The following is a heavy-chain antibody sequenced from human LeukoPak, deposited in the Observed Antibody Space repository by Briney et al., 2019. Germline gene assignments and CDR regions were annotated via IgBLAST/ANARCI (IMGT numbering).Heavy chain of an antibody. CDR3: AREVQLSTPYYYYYYMDV. V-gene: IGHV4-61*01. Sequence: PSQTLSLTCTVSGGSINSGSYYWSWIRQPPGKGLEWIGYIYYSGSTNYNPSLKSRVTVSVDTSKNQFSLKLSSVTAADTAVYYCAREVQLSTPYYYYYYMDVWGKGTTVTVSS. D-gene: IGHD2-2*01. J-gene: IGHJ6*03. CDR2: IYYSGST. CDR1: GGSINSGSYY.